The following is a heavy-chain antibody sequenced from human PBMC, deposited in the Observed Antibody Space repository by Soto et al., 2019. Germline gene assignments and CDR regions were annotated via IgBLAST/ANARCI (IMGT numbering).Heavy chain of an antibody. J-gene: IGHJ5*02. CDR3: ARHPTYYDFWSGPYNWFDP. CDR2: IYPGDSDT. V-gene: IGHV5-51*01. D-gene: IGHD3-3*01. Sequence: LGESLKISCNGSGYSFTIYWIGWVRQMPGKGLEWMGIIYPGDSDTRYSPSFQGQVTISADKSISTAYLQWSSLKASDTAMYYCARHPTYYDFWSGPYNWFDPWGQGTLVTVSS. CDR1: GYSFTIYW.